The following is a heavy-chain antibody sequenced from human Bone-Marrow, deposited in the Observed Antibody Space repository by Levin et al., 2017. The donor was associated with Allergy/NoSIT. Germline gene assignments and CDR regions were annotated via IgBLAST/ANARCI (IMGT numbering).Heavy chain of an antibody. CDR1: GGTFSSYA. CDR3: ARTASLYSSTRGPFDY. V-gene: IGHV1-69*13. Sequence: SVKVSCKASGGTFSSYAISWVRQAPGQGLEWMGGIVPIFGTANYAQNFQDRLTITADGSTSTAYMELSSLRSEDTALYYCARTASLYSSTRGPFDYWGLGTLVTVSS. CDR2: IVPIFGTA. J-gene: IGHJ4*02. D-gene: IGHD6-13*01.